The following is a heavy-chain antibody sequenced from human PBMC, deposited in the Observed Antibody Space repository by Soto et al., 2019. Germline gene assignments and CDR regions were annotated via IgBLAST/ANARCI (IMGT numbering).Heavy chain of an antibody. Sequence: QVQLQESGPGLVKPSETLSLTCTVSGGSISSYYWSWIRQPPGKGLEWIGYIYFIGGTNYNPSLKSRVTISVDTSKTQFSLKLSSVTAADTAVYYCARESRSWYGSIWDYWGQGTLVTVSS. V-gene: IGHV4-59*12. CDR2: IYFIGGT. CDR1: GGSISSYY. CDR3: ARESRSWYGSIWDY. D-gene: IGHD6-13*01. J-gene: IGHJ4*02.